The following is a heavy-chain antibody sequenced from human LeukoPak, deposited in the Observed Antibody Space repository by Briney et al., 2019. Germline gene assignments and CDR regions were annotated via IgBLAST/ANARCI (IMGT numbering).Heavy chain of an antibody. J-gene: IGHJ5*02. CDR1: GYTFTGYY. CDR2: INPNSGGT. D-gene: IGHD1-26*01. CDR3: AREDVVGATTGWFDP. Sequence: GASVKVCCKASGYTFTGYYMHWVRQAPGQGLEWMGWINPNSGGTNYAQKYQGRVTMTRDTSISTAYMELSRLRSDDTAVYYCAREDVVGATTGWFDPWGQGTLVTVSS. V-gene: IGHV1-2*02.